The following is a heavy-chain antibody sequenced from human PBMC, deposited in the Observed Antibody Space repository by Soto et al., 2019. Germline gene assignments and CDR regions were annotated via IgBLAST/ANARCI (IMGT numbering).Heavy chain of an antibody. J-gene: IGHJ6*02. D-gene: IGHD6-19*01. CDR3: ARVYSSGKHYYGMDV. Sequence: QVQLQQWGAGLLKPSETLSLTCAVYGGSFSGYYWSWIHQPPGKGLEWIGEINHSGSTNYNPSLKSRVTISVDTSKNQFSLKLSSVTAADTAVYYCARVYSSGKHYYGMDVWGQGTTVTVSS. V-gene: IGHV4-34*01. CDR2: INHSGST. CDR1: GGSFSGYY.